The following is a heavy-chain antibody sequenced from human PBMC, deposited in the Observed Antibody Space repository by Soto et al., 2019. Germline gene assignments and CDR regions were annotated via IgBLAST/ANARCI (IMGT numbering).Heavy chain of an antibody. J-gene: IGHJ2*01. CDR2: ISYDGSNK. CDR1: GFTFSSYA. Sequence: QVQLVESGGGLVQPGRSLRLSCAASGFTFSSYAMHWVRQAPGKGLEWVAVISYDGSNKYYADSVKGRFTISRDNSKNTLYLQMNSLRTEDTAVYYCARPLWRDDYNWGYFDLWGRGTLVTVSS. V-gene: IGHV3-30-3*01. D-gene: IGHD4-4*01. CDR3: ARPLWRDDYNWGYFDL.